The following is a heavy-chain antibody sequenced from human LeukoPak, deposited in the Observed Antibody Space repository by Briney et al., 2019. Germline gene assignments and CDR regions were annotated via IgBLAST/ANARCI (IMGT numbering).Heavy chain of an antibody. V-gene: IGHV3-23*01. CDR3: AKVMVRGAGDAFDI. CDR2: ISNTGGTT. D-gene: IGHD3-10*01. Sequence: PGGSLRLSCAASGFTFNNYAMGWVRQAPGKGLEWVSAISNTGGTTYYADSVKGRFTISRDDSKNTLYLQMNSLRAEDTAVYYCAKVMVRGAGDAFDIWGQGTMVTVSS. J-gene: IGHJ3*02. CDR1: GFTFNNYA.